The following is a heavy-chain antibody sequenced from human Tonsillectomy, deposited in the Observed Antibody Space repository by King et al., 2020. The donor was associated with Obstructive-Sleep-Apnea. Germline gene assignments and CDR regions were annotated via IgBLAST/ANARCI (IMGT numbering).Heavy chain of an antibody. Sequence: HVQLQESGPGLVKPSQTLSLTCTVSGGSISSGGYYWSWIRQHPGKGLEWIGYIFYSGSTYYNPSLKSRVTISVDTSKNQFSLKLSSVTAADTAVYYCARAGSWETVPDFDYWGQGTLVTVSS. CDR1: GGSISSGGYY. J-gene: IGHJ4*02. CDR3: ARAGSWETVPDFDY. D-gene: IGHD1-26*01. V-gene: IGHV4-31*03. CDR2: IFYSGST.